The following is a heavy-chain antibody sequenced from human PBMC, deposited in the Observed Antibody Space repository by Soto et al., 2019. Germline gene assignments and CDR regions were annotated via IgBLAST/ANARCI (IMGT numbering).Heavy chain of an antibody. Sequence: KPSETLSLTCAVSGGSFSGYYWSWIRQPPGKGLEWIGKINHSGSTNYNPSLKSRVTISVDTSKNPFSLKLSSVTAADTAVYYCAIKRPNRSSSSDYWSQGTLVTVSS. CDR2: INHSGST. V-gene: IGHV4-34*01. D-gene: IGHD6-6*01. J-gene: IGHJ4*02. CDR3: AIKRPNRSSSSDY. CDR1: GGSFSGYY.